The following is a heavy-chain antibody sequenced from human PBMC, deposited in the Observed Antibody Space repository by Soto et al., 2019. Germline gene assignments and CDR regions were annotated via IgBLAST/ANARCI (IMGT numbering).Heavy chain of an antibody. CDR1: GDSVSSNSAA. Sequence: PSQTLSLTCAISGDSVSSNSAAWNCIRQSPSRGLEWLGRTYYRSRWYNDYAVSVKSRITVNPDTSKNQFSLHLNSVTPEDTAVYYCAGTTSLQSYYMDVWDKGTTLTVSS. CDR2: TYYRSRWYN. J-gene: IGHJ6*03. D-gene: IGHD1-7*01. V-gene: IGHV6-1*01. CDR3: AGTTSLQSYYMDV.